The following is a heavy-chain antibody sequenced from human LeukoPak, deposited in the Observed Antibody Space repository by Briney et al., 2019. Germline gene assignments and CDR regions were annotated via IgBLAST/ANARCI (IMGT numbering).Heavy chain of an antibody. J-gene: IGHJ3*02. CDR2: IRYDGSNK. Sequence: GGSLRLSCAASGFTFSSYGMHWVRQAPGRGLEWVAFIRYDGSNKYYADSVKGRFTISRDNSKNTLYLQMNGLRAEDTAMYYCAKVSLNMVNDAFDIWGQGTTVSVSS. CDR1: GFTFSSYG. V-gene: IGHV3-30*02. CDR3: AKVSLNMVNDAFDI. D-gene: IGHD4/OR15-4a*01.